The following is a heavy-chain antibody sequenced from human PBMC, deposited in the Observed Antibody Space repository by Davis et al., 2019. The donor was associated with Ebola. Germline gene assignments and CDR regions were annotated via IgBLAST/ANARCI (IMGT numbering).Heavy chain of an antibody. Sequence: GESLKISCAASGFTVSSSYMTWVRQAPGKGLDWVSLLYSGGSAYYTDSVQGRFTISRDNSKNILYLQMDSLRAEDRAVYYCARVFAQQDWYFDLWGRGTLVTVSS. CDR2: LYSGGSA. D-gene: IGHD6-13*01. V-gene: IGHV3-53*01. J-gene: IGHJ2*01. CDR1: GFTVSSSY. CDR3: ARVFAQQDWYFDL.